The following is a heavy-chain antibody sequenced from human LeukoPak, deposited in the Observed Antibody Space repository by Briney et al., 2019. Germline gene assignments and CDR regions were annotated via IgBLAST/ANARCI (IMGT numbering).Heavy chain of an antibody. CDR3: ASLDYDILTGYPMGYYYYYGMDV. CDR2: ISSSSSTI. V-gene: IGHV3-48*01. D-gene: IGHD3-9*01. Sequence: GGSLRLSCAASGFTFSSYSMNWVRQAPGKGLEWVSYISSSSSTIYYADSVKGRFTISRDNAKNSLYLQMNSLRAEDTAVYYCASLDYDILTGYPMGYYYYYGMDVWGQGTTVTVSS. J-gene: IGHJ6*02. CDR1: GFTFSSYS.